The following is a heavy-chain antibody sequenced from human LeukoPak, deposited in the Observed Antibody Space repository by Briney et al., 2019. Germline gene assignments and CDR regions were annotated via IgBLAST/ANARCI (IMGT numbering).Heavy chain of an antibody. D-gene: IGHD3-10*01. CDR2: TRNKANSYTT. Sequence: GGSLRLSCAASGFTFSDHYMDWVRQAPGKGLEWVGRTRNKANSYTTEYAASVKGRFTISRDDSKNSLYMQMNSLKTEDTAVYYCASLYGSGRRWVDPWGQGTLVTVSS. CDR3: ASLYGSGRRWVDP. J-gene: IGHJ5*02. V-gene: IGHV3-72*01. CDR1: GFTFSDHY.